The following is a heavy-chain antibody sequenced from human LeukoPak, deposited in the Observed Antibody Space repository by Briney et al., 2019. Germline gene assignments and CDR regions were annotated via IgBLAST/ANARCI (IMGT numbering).Heavy chain of an antibody. Sequence: PGGSLRLSCAASGFIFSSYSMSWVRQAPGKGLEWVGFIGSEAYGGTTEYVASVKGRFTVSRDDSKSIAYLQMNSLKTEDTAVYYCSRGRGYCSGARCYAALNWFDPWGQGTLVTVSS. CDR2: IGSEAYGGTT. CDR3: SRGRGYCSGARCYAALNWFDP. D-gene: IGHD2-15*01. V-gene: IGHV3-49*04. CDR1: GFIFSSYS. J-gene: IGHJ5*02.